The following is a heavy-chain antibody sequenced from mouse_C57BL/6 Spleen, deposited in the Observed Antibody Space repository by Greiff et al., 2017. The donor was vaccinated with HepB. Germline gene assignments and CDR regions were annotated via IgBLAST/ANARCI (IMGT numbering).Heavy chain of an antibody. D-gene: IGHD4-1*01. CDR3: ARASWDWYFDV. CDR1: GYSITSGYY. V-gene: IGHV3-6*01. J-gene: IGHJ1*03. CDR2: ISYDGSN. Sequence: EVQVVESGPGLVKPSQSLSLTCSVTGYSITSGYYWNWIRQFPGNKLEWMGYISYDGSNNYNPSLKNRISITRDTSKNQFFLKLNSVTTEDTATYYCARASWDWYFDVWGTGTTVTVSS.